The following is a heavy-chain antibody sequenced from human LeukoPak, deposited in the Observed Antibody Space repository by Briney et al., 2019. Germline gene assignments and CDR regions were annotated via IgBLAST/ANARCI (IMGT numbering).Heavy chain of an antibody. D-gene: IGHD6-19*01. CDR1: GFTFSRYE. CDR2: IRPSGDNT. Sequence: GGSLRLSCAVSGFTFSRYEMNWVRQAPGRGLEWVSSIRPSGDNTYYGDSVKGRFTISRDNSKNTVYLQMNNMRVDDTAVYYCARVAGWHWFDPWGQGTLVTVSS. V-gene: IGHV3-23*01. CDR3: ARVAGWHWFDP. J-gene: IGHJ5*02.